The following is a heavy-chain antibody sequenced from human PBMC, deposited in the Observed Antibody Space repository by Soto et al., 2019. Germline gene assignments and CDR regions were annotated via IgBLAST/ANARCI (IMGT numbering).Heavy chain of an antibody. CDR3: ARDLEAMVPDY. J-gene: IGHJ4*02. D-gene: IGHD5-18*01. CDR1: GFTFSDYY. CDR2: ISSSSSYT. V-gene: IGHV3-11*06. Sequence: PGGSLRLSCAASGFTFSDYYMSWIRQAPGKGLEWVSYISSSSSYTNYADSVKGRFTISRDNAKNSLYLQMNSLRAEDTAVYYCARDLEAMVPDYWGQGTLVTVSS.